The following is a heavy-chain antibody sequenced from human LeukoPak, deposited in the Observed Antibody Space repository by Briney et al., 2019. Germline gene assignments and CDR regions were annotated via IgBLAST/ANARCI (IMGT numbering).Heavy chain of an antibody. Sequence: GGSLRLSCAASGFTFSSYAMSWVRQAPGKGLEWVSAISGSGGSTYYADSVKGRFTISRDNSKNTLYLQMNSLRAEDTAVYYCARDSRGEDDAFDIWGQGTMVTVSS. V-gene: IGHV3-23*01. D-gene: IGHD3-10*01. J-gene: IGHJ3*02. CDR3: ARDSRGEDDAFDI. CDR2: ISGSGGST. CDR1: GFTFSSYA.